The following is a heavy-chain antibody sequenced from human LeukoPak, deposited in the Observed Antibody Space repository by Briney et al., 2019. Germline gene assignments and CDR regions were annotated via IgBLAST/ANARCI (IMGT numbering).Heavy chain of an antibody. J-gene: IGHJ3*02. CDR2: IWYDGSNK. Sequence: PGRSLRLSCAASGFTFSSYGMHWVRQAPGKGLEWVAVIWYDGSNKYYADSVKGRFTISRDNSKNTLYLQMNSLRAEDTAVYYCASEPIRGAFDIWGQGTMVTVSS. CDR3: ASEPIRGAFDI. CDR1: GFTFSSYG. D-gene: IGHD3-10*01. V-gene: IGHV3-33*01.